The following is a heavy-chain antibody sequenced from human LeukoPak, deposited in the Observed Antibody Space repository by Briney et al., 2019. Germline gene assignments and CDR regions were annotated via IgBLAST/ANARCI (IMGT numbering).Heavy chain of an antibody. CDR2: ISSSGSTI. CDR3: ARDRLRIFGVVTYMFDY. Sequence: GGSLRLSCAASGFTFSDYYMSWIRQAPGKGLEWVSYISSSGSTIYYADSVKGRFTISRDNAKNSLYLQMNSLRAEDTAVYYCARDRLRIFGVVTYMFDYRGQGTLVTVSS. V-gene: IGHV3-11*01. CDR1: GFTFSDYY. J-gene: IGHJ4*02. D-gene: IGHD3-3*01.